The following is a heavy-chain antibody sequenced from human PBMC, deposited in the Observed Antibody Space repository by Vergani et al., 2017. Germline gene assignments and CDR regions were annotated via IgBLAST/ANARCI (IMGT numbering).Heavy chain of an antibody. D-gene: IGHD3-10*01. J-gene: IGHJ6*02. CDR3: AAITMVRGDPPSWYYYGMDV. CDR1: GFTFSSYA. Sequence: EVQLLESGGGLVQPGGSLRLSCAASGFTFSSYAMSWVRQAPGKGLEWVSAISGSGGSTYYADSVKGRFTISRDNSKNTLYLQMNSLRAEDTAVYYCAAITMVRGDPPSWYYYGMDVWGQGTTVTVSS. CDR2: ISGSGGST. V-gene: IGHV3-23*01.